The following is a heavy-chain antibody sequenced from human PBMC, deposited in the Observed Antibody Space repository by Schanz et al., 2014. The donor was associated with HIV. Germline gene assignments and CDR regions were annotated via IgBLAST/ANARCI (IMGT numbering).Heavy chain of an antibody. CDR1: GGSFSGHY. D-gene: IGHD3-3*01. Sequence: QVQVQQTGAGLLKPSETLTLTCVVYGGSFSGHYWSWIRQSPGKGLEWIGEIYQSGGTDYSPSFKSRIPMSLATSKNQVSLNLRFVTAADTAVYYCGRGTDDFPPDSWGQGTQVIVSS. CDR2: IYQSGGT. J-gene: IGHJ4*02. CDR3: GRGTDDFPPDS. V-gene: IGHV4-34*01.